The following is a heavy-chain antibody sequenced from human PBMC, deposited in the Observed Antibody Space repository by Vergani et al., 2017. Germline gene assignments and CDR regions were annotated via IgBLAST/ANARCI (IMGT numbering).Heavy chain of an antibody. Sequence: QVKLQESGPGLVKPSETLSLTCTVSGASVNSYYWSWIRQPPGKGLEWIVYVSFRGDTLYDPSVKGRMTISLNTSSNQFSLYLTSVTAADTAVYYCARSRIYYGAGSPDYWGQGTLVTVSS. CDR3: ARSRIYYGAGSPDY. J-gene: IGHJ4*02. V-gene: IGHV4-59*02. CDR2: VSFRGDT. D-gene: IGHD3-10*01. CDR1: GASVNSYY.